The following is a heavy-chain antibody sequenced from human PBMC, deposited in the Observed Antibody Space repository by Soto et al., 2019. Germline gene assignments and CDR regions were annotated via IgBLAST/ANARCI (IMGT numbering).Heavy chain of an antibody. D-gene: IGHD1-1*01. CDR3: ARNALSALDV. Sequence: QVQLQESGPGLVKPSETLSLTCTVSGGPITGYHWTWIRQPAGKGLQWIGRIYSSGTINHNPSLTSRVTMSVDTSNNRNSLTLTSVTAADTAVYYGARNALSALDVWGKGTTVTVS. CDR2: IYSSGTI. J-gene: IGHJ6*03. CDR1: GGPITGYH. V-gene: IGHV4-4*07.